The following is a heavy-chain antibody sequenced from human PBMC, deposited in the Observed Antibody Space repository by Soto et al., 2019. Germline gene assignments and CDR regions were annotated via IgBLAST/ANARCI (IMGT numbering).Heavy chain of an antibody. CDR1: GFTFSSYW. J-gene: IGHJ3*02. Sequence: PGGSLRLSCAASGFTFSSYWMSWVRQAPGKGLEWVANIKQDGSEKYYVDSVKGRFTISRDNAKNSLYLQMNSLRAEDTAVYYCARAHGSGWYDAFDIWGQGTMVTVS. V-gene: IGHV3-7*04. CDR2: IKQDGSEK. CDR3: ARAHGSGWYDAFDI. D-gene: IGHD6-19*01.